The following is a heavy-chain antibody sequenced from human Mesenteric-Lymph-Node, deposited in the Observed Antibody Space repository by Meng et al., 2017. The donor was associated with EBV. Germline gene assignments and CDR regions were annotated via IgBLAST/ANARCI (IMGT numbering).Heavy chain of an antibody. CDR2: INPSGVT. D-gene: IGHD6-13*01. CDR1: GGSFSGSF. Sequence: QLRLEQWVSGLLKTPDTLAPLCAALGGSFSGSFWSWIRQPPGKGLEWIGEINPSGVTNYSPSLKSRVTISLDTSKYQFSLKLSSVTAADTAVYYCARSTRGYSSSWFDYWSQGTLVTVSS. V-gene: IGHV4-34*01. J-gene: IGHJ4*02. CDR3: ARSTRGYSSSWFDY.